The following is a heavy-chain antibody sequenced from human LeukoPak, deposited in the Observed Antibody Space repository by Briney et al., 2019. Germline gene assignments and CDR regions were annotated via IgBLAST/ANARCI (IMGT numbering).Heavy chain of an antibody. CDR2: VNESGGT. V-gene: IGHV4-34*01. J-gene: IGHJ5*02. D-gene: IGHD3-10*01. CDR1: IDSFSNYH. Sequence: PSETLSLTCAVYIDSFSNYHWNWIRQTPAKGMEWIGEVNESGGTNISPSLRSRVILSVDTSKNQFSLKLTSVTAADTAVYYCARGRFGSGTYRGRRPDATRRNWFDPWGQGTLVTVSS. CDR3: ARGRFGSGTYRGRRPDATRRNWFDP.